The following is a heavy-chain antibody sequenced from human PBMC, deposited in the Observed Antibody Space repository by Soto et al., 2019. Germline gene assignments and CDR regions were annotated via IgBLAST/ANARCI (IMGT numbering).Heavy chain of an antibody. CDR1: GYTFPSYG. CDR3: AGDSHYDILTGYYYFDY. CDR2: ISAYNGNT. J-gene: IGHJ4*02. V-gene: IGHV1-18*01. D-gene: IGHD3-9*01. Sequence: ASVKVSCKASGYTFPSYGISGVRQAPGQGLEWMGWISAYNGNTNNAQKLQGSITMTTETSTSTAYMELRSLRSDDTAVYYCAGDSHYDILTGYYYFDYWGQGTLVTVSS.